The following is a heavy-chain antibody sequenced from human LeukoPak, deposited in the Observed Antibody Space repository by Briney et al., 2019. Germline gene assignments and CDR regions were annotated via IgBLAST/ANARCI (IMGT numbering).Heavy chain of an antibody. CDR3: ARVYYDSSGYYYDYYYYYMVV. CDR1: GGSISSSSYY. D-gene: IGHD3-22*01. CDR2: IYYSGST. V-gene: IGHV4-39*07. Sequence: SETLSLTCTVSGGSISSSSYYWGWVRQPPGKGLEWIGSIYYSGSTYYNPSLKSRVTISVDTSKNQFSLKLSSVTAADTAVYYCARVYYDSSGYYYDYYYYYMVVWGKGTTVTISS. J-gene: IGHJ6*03.